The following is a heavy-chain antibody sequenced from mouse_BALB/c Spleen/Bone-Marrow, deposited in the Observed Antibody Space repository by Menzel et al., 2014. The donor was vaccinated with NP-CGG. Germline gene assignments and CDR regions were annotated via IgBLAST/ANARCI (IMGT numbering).Heavy chain of an antibody. CDR1: GYTFTDYN. D-gene: IGHD2-10*02. V-gene: IGHV1S29*02. CDR3: TRREYGNYGYAMDY. Sequence: VQLQQSGPELVKPGASVKISCKASGYTFTDYNMHWVKQSHGKSLVWIGYIYPYNGGTGYNQKFKSKATLAVDNSSSTAYMGLRSLTSEDSAVYYCTRREYGNYGYAMDYWGQGTSVTVSS. CDR2: IYPYNGGT. J-gene: IGHJ4*01.